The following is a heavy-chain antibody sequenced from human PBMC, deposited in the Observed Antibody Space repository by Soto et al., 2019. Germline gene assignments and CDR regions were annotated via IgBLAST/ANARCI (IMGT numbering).Heavy chain of an antibody. CDR2: IYYSGST. Sequence: SETLSLTCTVSGGSISSGDYYWSWIRQPPGKGLEWIGYIYYSGSTYYNPSLKSRVTISVDTSKNQFSLKLSSVTAADTAVYYCARGYCTGGRCYYFDYWGKGNLVTVSS. CDR1: GGSISSGDYY. CDR3: ARGYCTGGRCYYFDY. D-gene: IGHD2-15*01. V-gene: IGHV4-30-4*01. J-gene: IGHJ4*02.